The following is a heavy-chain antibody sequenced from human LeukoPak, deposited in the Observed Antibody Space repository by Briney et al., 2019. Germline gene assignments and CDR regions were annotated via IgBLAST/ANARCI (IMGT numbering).Heavy chain of an antibody. CDR2: VDVEDGET. J-gene: IGHJ2*01. CDR3: ATQPSGGSYYWYFDL. D-gene: IGHD1-26*01. V-gene: IGHV1-69-2*01. Sequence: ASVKVSCKASGYKFTDYYMHWVQQAPGKGLEWMGRVDVEDGETIYAEKFQGRVTITADTSRDTAYMELSSLRSEDTAVYYCATQPSGGSYYWYFDLWGRGTLVTVSS. CDR1: GYKFTDYY.